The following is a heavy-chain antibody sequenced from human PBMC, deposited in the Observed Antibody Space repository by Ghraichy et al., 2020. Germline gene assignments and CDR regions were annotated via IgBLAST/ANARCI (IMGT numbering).Heavy chain of an antibody. CDR1: GFSLTTNKVR. V-gene: IGHV2-70*04. Sequence: SGPTLVKPTQALTLTCTFSGFSLTTNKVRVSWIRQPPGKALEWLARIDWDDDKYYSTSLKTRLTISKDTSKNRVFLTITNMDPADTGTYFCARNSARGFDFDYWGQGTLVTVSS. J-gene: IGHJ4*02. CDR3: ARNSARGFDFDY. CDR2: IDWDDDK. D-gene: IGHD5-12*01.